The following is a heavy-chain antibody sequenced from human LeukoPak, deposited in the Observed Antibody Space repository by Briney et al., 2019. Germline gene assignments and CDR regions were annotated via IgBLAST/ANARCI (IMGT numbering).Heavy chain of an antibody. CDR3: ASIVATKFDY. CDR2: IYYSGST. J-gene: IGHJ4*02. V-gene: IGHV4-39*01. Sequence: SETLSLTCTVSGGSISSSSYYWGWIRQPPGKGLEWIGSIYYSGSTYYNPSLKSRVTISVDTSKNQISLKLSSVTAADTAVYYCASIVATKFDYWGQGTLVTVSS. CDR1: GGSISSSSYY. D-gene: IGHD5-12*01.